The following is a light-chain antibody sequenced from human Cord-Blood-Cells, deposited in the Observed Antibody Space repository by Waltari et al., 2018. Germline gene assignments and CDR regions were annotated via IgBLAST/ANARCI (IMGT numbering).Light chain of an antibody. CDR2: EDN. V-gene: IGLV6-57*03. J-gene: IGLJ3*02. CDR3: QSYDSSDNWV. Sequence: MQTQPHSAAESPGKTATNSWTRNSDSTTTNNMHWYQQRPGSDPTTVIYEDNQIPAGVPDRFSGSIDSSSNSASLTISGLETEDEADYYCQSYDSSDNWVFGGGTKLTVL. CDR1: SDSTTTNN.